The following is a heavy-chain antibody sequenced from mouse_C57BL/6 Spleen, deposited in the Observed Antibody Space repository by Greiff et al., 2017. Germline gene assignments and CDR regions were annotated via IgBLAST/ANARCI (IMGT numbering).Heavy chain of an antibody. V-gene: IGHV14-4*01. J-gene: IGHJ3*01. CDR2: IDPENGDT. CDR3: TTDVNYNAY. D-gene: IGHD2-1*01. CDR1: GFNIKDDY. Sequence: VQLQQSGAALVRPGASVKLSCTASGFNIKDDYMHWVKQRPEQGLEWIGWIDPENGDTEYASKFQGKATITADTSSNTAYLQLSSLTSEYTAVYYCTTDVNYNAYWGQWTLVTVSA.